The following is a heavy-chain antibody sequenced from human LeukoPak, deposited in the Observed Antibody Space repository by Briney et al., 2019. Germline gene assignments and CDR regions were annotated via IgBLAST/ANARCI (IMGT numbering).Heavy chain of an antibody. CDR1: GGSVSSYY. CDR3: ARDGDYDY. CDR2: IFYSGST. D-gene: IGHD4-17*01. V-gene: IGHV4-59*02. Sequence: PSETLSLTCTVSGGSVSSYYWTWIRQPPGKGLEWIGYIFYSGSTYYNPSLKSRVTMSVDTSKNQFSLKLSSVTAADTAVYYCARDGDYDYWGQGTLVTVSS. J-gene: IGHJ4*02.